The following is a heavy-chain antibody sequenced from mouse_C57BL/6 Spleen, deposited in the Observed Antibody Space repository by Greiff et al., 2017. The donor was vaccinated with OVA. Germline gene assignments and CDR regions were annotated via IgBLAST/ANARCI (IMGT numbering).Heavy chain of an antibody. V-gene: IGHV2-6-1*01. CDR1: GFSLTSYG. CDR3: ARHGSTSGYFDV. J-gene: IGHJ1*03. Sequence: VKLMESGPGLVAPSQSLSITCTVSGFSLTSYGVHWVRQPPGKGLEWLVVIWSDGSTTYNSALKSRLSISKDNSKSQVFLKLNSRQTDDTAMYYCARHGSTSGYFDVWGTGTTVTVSS. CDR2: IWSDGST. D-gene: IGHD5-1*01.